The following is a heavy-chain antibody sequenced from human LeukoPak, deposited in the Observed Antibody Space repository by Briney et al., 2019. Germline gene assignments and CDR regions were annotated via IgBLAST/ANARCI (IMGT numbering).Heavy chain of an antibody. CDR3: ARDFLSAADTNYGMDV. CDR2: IYYSGST. J-gene: IGHJ6*02. D-gene: IGHD6-13*01. Sequence: SETLSLTCTVSGGSISSYYWSWIRQPPGKGLEWIGYIYYSGSTNYNPSLKSRVTISVDTSKNQFSLKLSSVTAADTAVYYCARDFLSAADTNYGMDVWGQGTTVTVSS. V-gene: IGHV4-59*01. CDR1: GGSISSYY.